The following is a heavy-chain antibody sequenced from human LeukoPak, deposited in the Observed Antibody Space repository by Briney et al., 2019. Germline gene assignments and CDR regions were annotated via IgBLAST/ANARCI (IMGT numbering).Heavy chain of an antibody. D-gene: IGHD1-26*01. V-gene: IGHV3-23*01. Sequence: GGSLRLSCAASGFTFSSYDMTWVRQAPGRGLEWVSSIRPSGDNTYYGDSVKGRFTISRDNSKNTLYLQMNSLRAEDTAVYYCAKEGGSSGSYYEITEGSYFDYWGQGTLVTVSS. CDR3: AKEGGSSGSYYEITEGSYFDY. CDR2: IRPSGDNT. CDR1: GFTFSSYD. J-gene: IGHJ4*02.